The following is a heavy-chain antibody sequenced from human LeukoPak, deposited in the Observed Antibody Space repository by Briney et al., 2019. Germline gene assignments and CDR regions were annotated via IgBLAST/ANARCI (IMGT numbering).Heavy chain of an antibody. CDR2: VYTSGTT. Sequence: PSETLSLTCSVSGGSISSGSYYWSWIRQPAGKGLERIGRVYTSGTTRYNPSLEGRVTISPDTSKNQFSLKLSSVTAADTAVYYCARGFDILTGSDYYMDVWGKGTTVTISS. CDR3: ARGFDILTGSDYYMDV. V-gene: IGHV4-61*02. CDR1: GGSISSGSYY. D-gene: IGHD3-9*01. J-gene: IGHJ6*03.